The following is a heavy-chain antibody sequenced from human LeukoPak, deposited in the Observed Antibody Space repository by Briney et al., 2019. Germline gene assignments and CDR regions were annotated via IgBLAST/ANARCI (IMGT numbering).Heavy chain of an antibody. J-gene: IGHJ3*01. Sequence: QTGGSLRLSCAASGFTFDDYAMHWVRQAPGKGLEWVSLISGDGGSTYYADSMKGRFTISRDNSKTSLYLQMSSLRTEDTALYYCAKDKSTNGYSGAFDVWGQGTMVTVSS. CDR2: ISGDGGST. CDR1: GFTFDDYA. V-gene: IGHV3-43*02. D-gene: IGHD2-8*01. CDR3: AKDKSTNGYSGAFDV.